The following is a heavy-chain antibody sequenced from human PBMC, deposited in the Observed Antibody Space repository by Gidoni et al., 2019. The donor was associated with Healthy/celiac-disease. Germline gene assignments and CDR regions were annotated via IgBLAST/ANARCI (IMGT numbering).Heavy chain of an antibody. CDR1: GSTFPGSY. D-gene: IGHD2-15*01. Sequence: QVQLVQSGAGVRKPGPSVRVSFKASGSTFPGSYIPWVRQAPGQGLEWMGRINPNSGGTNYAQKFQGRVTIARDTSISTAYMELSRLRSDDTAVYYCERGSALGYCSGGSCYPGNFQHWGQGTLVTVSS. CDR2: INPNSGGT. CDR3: ERGSALGYCSGGSCYPGNFQH. V-gene: IGHV1-2*06. J-gene: IGHJ1*01.